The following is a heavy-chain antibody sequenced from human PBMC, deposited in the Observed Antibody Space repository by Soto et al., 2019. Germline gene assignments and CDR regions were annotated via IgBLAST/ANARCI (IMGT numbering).Heavy chain of an antibody. V-gene: IGHV1-18*01. CDR3: ARKIVVGNFAY. CDR1: GGTFSSYA. Sequence: GASVKVSCKASGGTFSSYAISWVRQAPGQGLEWMGWISAYNGNTNYAQKLQGRVTMTTDTSTSTAYMELRSLRSDDTAVYYCARKIVVGNFAYWGQGTLVTVSS. D-gene: IGHD3-22*01. CDR2: ISAYNGNT. J-gene: IGHJ4*02.